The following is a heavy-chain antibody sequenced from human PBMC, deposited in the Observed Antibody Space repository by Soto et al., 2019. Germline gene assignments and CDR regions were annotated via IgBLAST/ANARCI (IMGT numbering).Heavy chain of an antibody. D-gene: IGHD3-16*01. V-gene: IGHV4-39*01. CDR2: IYYSGST. Sequence: QLQLQESGPGLVKPSETLSLTCTVSGGSISSSSYYWGWIRQPPGKGLEWIGSIYYSGSTYYNPSLKSRVTISVDTSKNQFSLKPSSVTAADTAVYYCARRGGSPVDWYFDLWGRGTLVTVSS. J-gene: IGHJ2*01. CDR1: GGSISSSSYY. CDR3: ARRGGSPVDWYFDL.